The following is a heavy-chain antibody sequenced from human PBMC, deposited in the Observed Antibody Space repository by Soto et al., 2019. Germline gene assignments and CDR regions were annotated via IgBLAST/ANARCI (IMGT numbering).Heavy chain of an antibody. J-gene: IGHJ4*02. D-gene: IGHD4-17*01. CDR2: ISGSGGST. Sequence: EVQLLESGGGLVQPGGSLRLSCAASGFTFSSYAMSWVRQAPGKGLEWVSAISGSGGSTYYADSVKGRFTISRDNSKNTLYLQMNSLRAEDTAVYYCAKDRTKSKSGSVTTPVLWGQGTLVTVSS. CDR1: GFTFSSYA. CDR3: AKDRTKSKSGSVTTPVL. V-gene: IGHV3-23*01.